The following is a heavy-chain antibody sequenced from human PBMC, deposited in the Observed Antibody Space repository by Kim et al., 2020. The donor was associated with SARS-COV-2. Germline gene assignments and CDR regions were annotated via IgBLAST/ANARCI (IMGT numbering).Heavy chain of an antibody. V-gene: IGHV1-3*01. Sequence: KFQERVTITRDACASTVYMELSSLRSEDTAVYYCARGGAIAAAGKGYFQHWGQGTLVTVSS. J-gene: IGHJ1*01. CDR3: ARGGAIAAAGKGYFQH. D-gene: IGHD6-13*01.